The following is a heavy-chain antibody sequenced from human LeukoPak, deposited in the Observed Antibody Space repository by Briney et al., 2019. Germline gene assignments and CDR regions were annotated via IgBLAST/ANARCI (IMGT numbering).Heavy chain of an antibody. Sequence: ASAKVSCKASGGTFSSYAISWVRQAPGQGLEWMGGIIPIFGTANYAQKLQGRVTMTTDTSTSTAYMELRSLRSDDTAVYYCARVGGIAARGPVDFDYWGQGTLVTVSS. V-gene: IGHV1-69*05. J-gene: IGHJ4*02. CDR2: IIPIFGTA. CDR1: GGTFSSYA. CDR3: ARVGGIAARGPVDFDY. D-gene: IGHD6-6*01.